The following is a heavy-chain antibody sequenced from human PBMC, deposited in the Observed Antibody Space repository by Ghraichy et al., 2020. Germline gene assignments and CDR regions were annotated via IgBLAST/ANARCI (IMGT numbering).Heavy chain of an antibody. CDR2: INPKSGDT. D-gene: IGHD6-6*01. Sequence: ASVKVSCKASGYTFIDYYMHWVRQAPGQGLEWMGRINPKSGDTSYLQMFQGRVTMTRDTSITTAYMELSSLKSDDTAVYYCARDYGGSSYGMDVWGQGTTVTVSS. CDR1: GYTFIDYY. V-gene: IGHV1-2*06. J-gene: IGHJ6*02. CDR3: ARDYGGSSYGMDV.